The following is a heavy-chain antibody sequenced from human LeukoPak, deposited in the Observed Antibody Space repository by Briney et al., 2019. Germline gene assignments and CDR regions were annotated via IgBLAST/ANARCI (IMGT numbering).Heavy chain of an antibody. Sequence: PGRSLRLSCEASGFTFSSNWMHWVRQVPGKGLVWVSRINSDGSSISYADSVKARFTISRDNAKNTLYLQMNSLRAEDTAVYYCASSDWYAAFDIWGQGTMVTVSS. V-gene: IGHV3-74*01. CDR1: GFTFSSNW. CDR3: ASSDWYAAFDI. D-gene: IGHD3-9*01. CDR2: INSDGSSI. J-gene: IGHJ3*02.